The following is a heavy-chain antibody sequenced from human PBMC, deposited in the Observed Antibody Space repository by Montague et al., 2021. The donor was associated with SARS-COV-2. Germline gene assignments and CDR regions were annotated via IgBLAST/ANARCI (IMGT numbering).Heavy chain of an antibody. CDR2: IDWDDDK. D-gene: IGHD3-9*01. CDR3: ARTYYDILTGRDYGMDL. J-gene: IGHJ6*02. Sequence: PALVKPTQTLTLTCTFSGFSLSTSGMCVSWIRQPPGKALEWLARIDWDDDKYYSTSLKTRLTISKDTSKNQVVLTMTNMDPVDTATYYCARTYYDILTGRDYGMDLWGQGTTVTVSS. V-gene: IGHV2-70*11. CDR1: GFSLSTSGMC.